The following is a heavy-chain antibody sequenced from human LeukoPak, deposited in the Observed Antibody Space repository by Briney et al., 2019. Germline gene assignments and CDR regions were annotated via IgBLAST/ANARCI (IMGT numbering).Heavy chain of an antibody. CDR3: ARDANGAFDI. D-gene: IGHD2-8*01. CDR1: GFTFSSYE. J-gene: IGHJ3*02. CDR2: ISSSGSTI. Sequence: GGSLRLSCAASGFTFSSYEMNWVRQAPGKGLEWVSYISSSGSTIYYADSVKGRFTISRDNAKNSLYLQMNSLRAEDTAVYYCARDANGAFDIWGQGTVVTVSS. V-gene: IGHV3-48*03.